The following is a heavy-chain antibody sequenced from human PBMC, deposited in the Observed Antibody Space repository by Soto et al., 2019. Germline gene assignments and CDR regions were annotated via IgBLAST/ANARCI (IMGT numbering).Heavy chain of an antibody. V-gene: IGHV1-46*01. CDR2: INPSGGST. CDR3: ARDGARPIYYYYGMDV. J-gene: IGHJ6*02. D-gene: IGHD6-6*01. Sequence: GASVKVSCKASGYTFTSYYMHWVRQAPGQGLEWMGIINPSGGSTSYAQKFQGRVTMTRDTSTSTVYMELSSLRSEDTAVYYCARDGARPIYYYYGMDVWGQGTTVTVSS. CDR1: GYTFTSYY.